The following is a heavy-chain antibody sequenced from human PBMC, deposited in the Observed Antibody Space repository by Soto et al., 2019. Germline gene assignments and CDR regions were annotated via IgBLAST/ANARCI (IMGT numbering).Heavy chain of an antibody. J-gene: IGHJ6*02. CDR2: INHSGST. D-gene: IGHD3-3*01. CDR3: ARLEWFIYYYGMDV. V-gene: IGHV4-34*01. CDR1: GVAFSDYY. Sequence: SETLSLTSAHYGVAFSDYYWSGIRQPPGKGLEWIGEINHSGSTNYNPSLKSRVTIPVDTSKNQFSLKLSSVTAADTAVYYCARLEWFIYYYGMDVWGQGTTVS.